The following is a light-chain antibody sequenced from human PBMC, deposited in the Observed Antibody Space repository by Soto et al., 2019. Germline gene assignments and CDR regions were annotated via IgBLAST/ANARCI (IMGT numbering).Light chain of an antibody. CDR3: QQDNVWPLT. Sequence: EIVMTQSPATLSVSPGERATLSCRASQSVSSYFAWYQQKPGQTPKLLIYVASTRATGIPATFSGSGSGTEFTLTMSSLQSEDFAVYYCQQDNVWPLTFGGGTKVEFK. CDR2: VAS. J-gene: IGKJ4*01. V-gene: IGKV3-15*01. CDR1: QSVSSY.